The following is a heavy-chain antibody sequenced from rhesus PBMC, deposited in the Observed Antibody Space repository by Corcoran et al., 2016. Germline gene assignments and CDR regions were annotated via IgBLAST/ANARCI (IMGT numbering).Heavy chain of an antibody. CDR2: IYGSSGST. V-gene: IGHV4S9*01. Sequence: QVQLQESGPGLVTPSETLSLTCAFSGGSISDNYYWNWIRQPPGKGLEWIGNIYGSSGSTYYNPSLKSRVTISKDTSKSPFSLKLSSVTAADTAVYFCAREGTVSYFDHWGQGVLVTVSS. CDR1: GGSISDNYY. J-gene: IGHJ4*01. CDR3: AREGTVSYFDH. D-gene: IGHD5-24*01.